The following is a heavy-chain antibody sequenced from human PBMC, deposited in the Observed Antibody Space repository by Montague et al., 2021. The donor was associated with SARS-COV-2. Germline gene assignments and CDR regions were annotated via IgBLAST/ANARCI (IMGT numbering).Heavy chain of an antibody. Sequence: SETLSLTCTVSGGSISSYYWSWIRQSAGKGLEWIGRIHTSGSTDYNPSLNSGVTMSVDKSKNQFSLKRSSVTAADMAVYYCASGKYYYFWSGYYSHDYVSGMDVWGQGTTVTVSS. CDR1: GGSISSYY. D-gene: IGHD3-3*01. CDR3: ASGKYYYFWSGYYSHDYVSGMDV. CDR2: IHTSGST. J-gene: IGHJ6*02. V-gene: IGHV4-4*07.